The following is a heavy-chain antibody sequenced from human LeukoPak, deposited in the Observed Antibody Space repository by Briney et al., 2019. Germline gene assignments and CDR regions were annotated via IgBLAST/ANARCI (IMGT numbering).Heavy chain of an antibody. CDR2: IGTHNGNT. CDR3: ARDGSVGGGYFDY. V-gene: IGHV1-18*01. CDR1: GYTFTSYG. Sequence: ASVKVSCKTSGYTFTSYGVSWVRQAPGQGLEWMGWIGTHNGNTNYAQKFQGRVIMTTDTSTGTAYMELMSLRSDDTAVFYCARDGSVGGGYFDYWGQGTLVIVSS. D-gene: IGHD3-10*01. J-gene: IGHJ4*02.